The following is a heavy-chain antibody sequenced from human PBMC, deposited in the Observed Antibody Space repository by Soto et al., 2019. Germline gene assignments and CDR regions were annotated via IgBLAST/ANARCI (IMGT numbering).Heavy chain of an antibody. Sequence: GASVKVSCKASGGTFSSCAISCVRQAPGQGLEWMGGIIPIFGTANYAQKFQGRVTITADESTSTAYMELSSLRSEDTAVYYCARAQRAAIYYYYGMDVWGQGTTVTVSS. CDR2: IIPIFGTA. J-gene: IGHJ6*02. V-gene: IGHV1-69*13. CDR1: GGTFSSCA. D-gene: IGHD2-2*01. CDR3: ARAQRAAIYYYYGMDV.